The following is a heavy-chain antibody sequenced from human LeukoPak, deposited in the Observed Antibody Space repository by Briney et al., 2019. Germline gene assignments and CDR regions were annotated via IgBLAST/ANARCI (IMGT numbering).Heavy chain of an antibody. CDR1: VFTFSSYG. V-gene: IGHV3-7*01. Sequence: GGCLRLSCAASVFTFSSYGISWVRQAPWKGLEWVANIKQDGSEKYYVDSVKGRFTISRDNAKNSLYLQMNSLRAEDTAVYYCARVGWNLFDYWGQGTLVTVSS. D-gene: IGHD1-7*01. J-gene: IGHJ4*02. CDR2: IKQDGSEK. CDR3: ARVGWNLFDY.